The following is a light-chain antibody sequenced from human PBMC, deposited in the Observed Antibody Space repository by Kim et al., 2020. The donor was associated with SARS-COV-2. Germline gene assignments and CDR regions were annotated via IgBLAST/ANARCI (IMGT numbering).Light chain of an antibody. Sequence: SESVGDRVTIPCRASQSINTWLAWYQQKPGKAPKLLIYLASTVESGVPPRFSGSGSGTEFTLTINSLQPDDFATYYCQHYSRFPYTFGQGTKLEI. CDR1: QSINTW. V-gene: IGKV1-5*03. CDR3: QHYSRFPYT. CDR2: LAS. J-gene: IGKJ2*01.